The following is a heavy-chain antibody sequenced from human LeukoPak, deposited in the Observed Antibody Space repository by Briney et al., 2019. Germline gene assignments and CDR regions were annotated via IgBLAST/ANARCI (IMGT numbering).Heavy chain of an antibody. CDR2: IQGGGSA. Sequence: SETLSLTCDVSGGSITPYYWNWIRQTPGRGLEWIGFIQGGGSAYYNPSLKRRLSILVDVSKKQVPLRLNSVTAADTAVYYCARQQWDSNSGDDYWGQGTLVTVSS. CDR1: GGSITPYY. J-gene: IGHJ4*02. V-gene: IGHV4-59*08. D-gene: IGHD6-6*01. CDR3: ARQQWDSNSGDDY.